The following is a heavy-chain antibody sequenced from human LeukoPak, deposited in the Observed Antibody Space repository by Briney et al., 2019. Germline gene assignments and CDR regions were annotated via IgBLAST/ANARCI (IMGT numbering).Heavy chain of an antibody. CDR3: ARARGSSSWYGSPLFDY. J-gene: IGHJ4*02. CDR1: GYTFTGYY. Sequence: ASVKVSCKASGYTFTGYYMHWVRQAPGQGVEGMGWINPNSGGTNYAQKFQGRVTMTRDTSISTAYMELSRLRSDDTAVYYCARARGSSSWYGSPLFDYWGQGTLVTVSS. CDR2: INPNSGGT. D-gene: IGHD6-13*01. V-gene: IGHV1-2*02.